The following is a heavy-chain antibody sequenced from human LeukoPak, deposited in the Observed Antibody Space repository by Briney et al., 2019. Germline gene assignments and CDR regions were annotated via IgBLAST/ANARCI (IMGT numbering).Heavy chain of an antibody. V-gene: IGHV4-34*01. J-gene: IGHJ4*02. CDR2: INHRGST. CDR1: GESFSGYY. Sequence: KPSETLSLTCAVYGESFSGYYWSWIRQPPGKGLEWIGEINHRGSTNYNPSLKSRVTMSVDTSKNQISLKLSSVTAADTAVYYCAREGGPYRPPDHSGQGTLVTVAS. CDR3: AREGGPYRPPDH.